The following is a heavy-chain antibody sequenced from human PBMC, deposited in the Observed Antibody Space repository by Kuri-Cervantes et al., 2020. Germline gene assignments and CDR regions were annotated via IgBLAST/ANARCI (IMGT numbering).Heavy chain of an antibody. CDR1: GVSISSYHW. Sequence: TLSLTCTVSGVSISSYHWTWIRQPPGKALEWLARIDWDDDKFYSTSLKTRLTISKDTSKNQVVLTMTNMDPVDTATYYCARDTVTTAADYYYYMDVWGKGTTVTVSS. J-gene: IGHJ6*03. D-gene: IGHD4-17*01. CDR2: IDWDDDK. CDR3: ARDTVTTAADYYYYMDV. V-gene: IGHV2-70*16.